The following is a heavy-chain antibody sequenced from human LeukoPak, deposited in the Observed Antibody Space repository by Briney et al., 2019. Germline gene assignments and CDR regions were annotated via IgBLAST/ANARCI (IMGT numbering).Heavy chain of an antibody. Sequence: GESLKISCKGSGYSFTSYWVAWVRKMPGKGLEWMGIIYPRDSDTRYSPSFQGQVTISADKSINTAYLQWSGLKASDTAVYYCARHVTTASAARGFDIWGQGTMVTVSS. J-gene: IGHJ3*02. CDR2: IYPRDSDT. CDR3: ARHVTTASAARGFDI. V-gene: IGHV5-51*01. CDR1: GYSFTSYW. D-gene: IGHD1-14*01.